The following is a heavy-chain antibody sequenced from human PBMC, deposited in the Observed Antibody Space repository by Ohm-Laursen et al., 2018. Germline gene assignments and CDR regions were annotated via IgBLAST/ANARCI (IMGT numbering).Heavy chain of an antibody. CDR3: ARGSGFFKLDV. CDR2: INQSGST. J-gene: IGHJ6*02. D-gene: IGHD6-19*01. CDR1: GGSFSDYN. Sequence: SETLSLTCAVSGGSFSDYNWSWIRQPPGKGLEWIGEINQSGSTKYNPSLKRRVTLSADSSNSQFSLRLTSVTAADTATYYCARGSGFFKLDVWGQGTTVTVSS. V-gene: IGHV4-34*01.